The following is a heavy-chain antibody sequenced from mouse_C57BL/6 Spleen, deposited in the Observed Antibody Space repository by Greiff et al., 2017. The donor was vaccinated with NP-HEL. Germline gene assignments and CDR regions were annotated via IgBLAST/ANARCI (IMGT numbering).Heavy chain of an antibody. CDR3: ARGTANWSAMDD. Sequence: VQLQQPGAELVMPGASVKLSCKASGYTFTSYWMHWVKQRPGQGLEWIGEIDPSDSYTNYNQKFKGKSTLTVDKSSSTAYMQLSSLTSEDTAVDYCARGTANWSAMDDWGQGTSVTVSS. CDR1: GYTFTSYW. J-gene: IGHJ4*01. V-gene: IGHV1-69*01. CDR2: IDPSDSYT. D-gene: IGHD4-1*01.